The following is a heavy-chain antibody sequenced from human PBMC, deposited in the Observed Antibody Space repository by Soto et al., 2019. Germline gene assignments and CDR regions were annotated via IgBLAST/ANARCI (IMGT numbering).Heavy chain of an antibody. J-gene: IGHJ6*02. CDR1: GFTFSSYA. V-gene: IGHV3-23*01. D-gene: IGHD2-2*01. Sequence: PGGSLRLSCAASGFTFSSYAMSWVRQAPGKGLEWVSAISGSGGSTYYADSVKGRFTISRDNSKNTLYLQMNSLRAEDTAVYYCAKASAGSTSCYYCHSYYYYGMDVWGQGTTVTVSS. CDR3: AKASAGSTSCYYCHSYYYYGMDV. CDR2: ISGSGGST.